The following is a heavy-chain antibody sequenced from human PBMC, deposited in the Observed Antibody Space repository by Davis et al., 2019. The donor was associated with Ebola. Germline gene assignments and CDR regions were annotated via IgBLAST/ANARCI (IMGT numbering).Heavy chain of an antibody. J-gene: IGHJ4*02. CDR1: GGSISSSSYY. CDR2: IYYSGST. Sequence: PSETLSLTCAVSGGSISSSSYYWGWIRQPPGKGLEWIGSIYYSGSTYYNPSLKGRVTISVDTSKNQFSLKLSSVTAADTAVYYCARHGGRVGSYYFDYWGQGTLVTVSS. D-gene: IGHD1-26*01. V-gene: IGHV4-39*01. CDR3: ARHGGRVGSYYFDY.